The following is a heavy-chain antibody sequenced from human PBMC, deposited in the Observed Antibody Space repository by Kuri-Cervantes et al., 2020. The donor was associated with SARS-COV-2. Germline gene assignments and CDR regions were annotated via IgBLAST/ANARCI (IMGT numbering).Heavy chain of an antibody. CDR1: GCTFSSYA. Sequence: GESLKISCAASGCTFSSYAMHWVRQAPGKGLEWVAVITYDGSNKYYADSVKGRFTISRDNSKNTLYLQMNSLRAEDTAVYYCARDIGSSTYYDFWSGYFKGWFDPWGQGTLVTVSS. CDR3: ARDIGSSTYYDFWSGYFKGWFDP. D-gene: IGHD3-3*01. J-gene: IGHJ5*02. V-gene: IGHV3-30-3*01. CDR2: ITYDGSNK.